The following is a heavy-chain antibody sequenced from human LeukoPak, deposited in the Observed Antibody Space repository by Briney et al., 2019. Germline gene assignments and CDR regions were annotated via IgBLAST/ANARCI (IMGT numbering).Heavy chain of an antibody. V-gene: IGHV4-59*08. Sequence: PSETLSLTCTVSGGSISSYYWTWIRQPPGKGLEWIGYMYYSGSINYSPSLKSRVTISIDTSKNQFSLKLNSVTAADTAVYYCARLRQTWFDPWGQGTLVTVSS. CDR1: GGSISSYY. J-gene: IGHJ5*02. CDR2: MYYSGSI. CDR3: ARLRQTWFDP.